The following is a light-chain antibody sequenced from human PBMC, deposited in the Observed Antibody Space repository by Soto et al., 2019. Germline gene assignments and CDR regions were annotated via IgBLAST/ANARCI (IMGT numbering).Light chain of an antibody. CDR2: EVS. CDR1: SSDVGGYNY. V-gene: IGLV2-14*01. J-gene: IGLJ1*01. Sequence: QSALTQPASVSGSPGQSITISCTGTSSDVGGYNYVSWYQQHPGKAPKLMIYEVSNRPSGVSNRFSGSKSGNTASLTISGLQAVDEADYYCSSYTSSSTPRVFGTGTKVTVL. CDR3: SSYTSSSTPRV.